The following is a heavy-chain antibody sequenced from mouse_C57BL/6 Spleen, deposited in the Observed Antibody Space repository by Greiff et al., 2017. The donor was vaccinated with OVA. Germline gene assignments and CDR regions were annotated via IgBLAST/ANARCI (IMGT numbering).Heavy chain of an antibody. CDR1: GYAFSSSW. D-gene: IGHD1-1*01. J-gene: IGHJ2*01. V-gene: IGHV1-82*01. Sequence: VKLMESGPELVKPGASVKISCKASGYAFSSSWMNWVKQRPGTGLEWLGRFYPGDGDPLYTGTFKGTAPLTADKSDSTAYMELSSLTSEDSAVYVCAREGDYYGSSYGGYYDYWGQGATLTVAS. CDR2: FYPGDGDP. CDR3: AREGDYYGSSYGGYYDY.